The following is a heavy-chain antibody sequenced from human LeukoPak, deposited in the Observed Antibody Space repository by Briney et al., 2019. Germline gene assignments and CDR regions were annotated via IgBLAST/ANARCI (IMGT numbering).Heavy chain of an antibody. Sequence: GGSLRLSCAASGFTISNNYMNWVRQAPGKGLEWVSRIYSIGSIYYADYVKGRFTISRDNSNNSLFVQMNSLRAEDTAVYFCAKSRSGSANWALQIFDNWGQGTLVTVSS. V-gene: IGHV3-53*01. CDR1: GFTISNNY. CDR2: IYSIGSI. D-gene: IGHD1-1*01. J-gene: IGHJ4*02. CDR3: AKSRSGSANWALQIFDN.